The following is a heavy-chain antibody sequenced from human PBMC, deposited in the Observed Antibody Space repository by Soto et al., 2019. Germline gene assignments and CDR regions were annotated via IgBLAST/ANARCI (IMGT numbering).Heavy chain of an antibody. CDR2: IYFNGTT. D-gene: IGHD5-12*01. V-gene: IGHV4-30-4*01. Sequence: QVQLQESGPGLVKPSQTLSLTCVVSGGSISRGDQYWSWIRQPPGKGLEWIGYIYFNGTTYYTPSLETRVAMSIETSRNQFSLKLTSITAADTAVYYCAKADSAYGWSYDCWGQATLVTVSS. J-gene: IGHJ4*02. CDR3: AKADSAYGWSYDC. CDR1: GGSISRGDQY.